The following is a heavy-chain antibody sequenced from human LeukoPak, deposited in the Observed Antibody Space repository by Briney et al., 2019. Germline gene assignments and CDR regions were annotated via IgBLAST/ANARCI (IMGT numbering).Heavy chain of an antibody. J-gene: IGHJ3*02. CDR1: DYTFTNYG. V-gene: IGHV1-18*01. Sequence: ASVKVSCRASDYTFTNYGISWVRQAPGQGLEWMGWISAYNGNTIYAQKFQGRVTMTTDTSTSTAYMELRSLRSDDTAVHYCARDQRITQIVVVTDTFDIWGQGTMVTVSS. CDR3: ARDQRITQIVVVTDTFDI. CDR2: ISAYNGNT. D-gene: IGHD3-22*01.